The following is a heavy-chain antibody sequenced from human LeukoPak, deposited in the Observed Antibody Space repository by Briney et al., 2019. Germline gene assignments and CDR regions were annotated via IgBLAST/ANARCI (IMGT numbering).Heavy chain of an antibody. CDR3: ARGRPHGNDY. CDR2: IASDGSST. Sequence: GGSLRLSCAASGFTFISYWMNWVRHAPGKGLVWVSRIASDGSSTTYADSVKGRFSISRDNAKNTLYLQMNSLRVEDTAVYYCARGRPHGNDYWGQGTLVTVSS. J-gene: IGHJ4*02. CDR1: GFTFISYW. V-gene: IGHV3-74*01. D-gene: IGHD4-23*01.